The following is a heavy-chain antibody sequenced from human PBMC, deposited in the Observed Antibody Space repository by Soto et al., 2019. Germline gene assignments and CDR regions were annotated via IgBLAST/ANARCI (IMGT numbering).Heavy chain of an antibody. Sequence: KTSETLSLTCAVSGGSISSGGYSWSLIRQPPGKGLEWIGYIYHSGSTYYNPSLKSRVTISVDRSKNQFSLKLSSVTAADTAVYYCARANYYASSSWFDPWGQGTLVTVSS. CDR1: GGSISSGGYS. CDR2: IYHSGST. J-gene: IGHJ5*02. CDR3: ARANYYASSSWFDP. D-gene: IGHD2-2*01. V-gene: IGHV4-30-2*01.